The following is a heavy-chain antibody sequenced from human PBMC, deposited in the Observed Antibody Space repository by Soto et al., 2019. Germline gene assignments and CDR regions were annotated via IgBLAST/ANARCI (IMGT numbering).Heavy chain of an antibody. Sequence: ESLRLSCATSGFTFSSFDMDRVRQAPGKGLEWVSSIHRASTYIYYADSVRGRFTISRDNAKSSLYLQMNSLTVEDTAVYYCARRAVTTYHFFDYWGQGALVTVSS. CDR1: GFTFSSFD. V-gene: IGHV3-21*06. J-gene: IGHJ4*02. CDR3: ARRAVTTYHFFDY. CDR2: IHRASTYI. D-gene: IGHD4-17*01.